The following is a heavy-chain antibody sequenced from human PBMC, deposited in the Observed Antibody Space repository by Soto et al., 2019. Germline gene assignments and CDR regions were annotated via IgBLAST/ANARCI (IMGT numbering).Heavy chain of an antibody. J-gene: IGHJ4*02. CDR3: ARRYLYSTSRLGELSSIDY. CDR1: GFTFSSYA. V-gene: IGHV3-30-3*01. D-gene: IGHD3-16*02. Sequence: PGGSLRLSCAASGFTFSSYAMHWVRQAPGKGLEWVAVISYDGSNKYYADSVKGRFTISRDNSKNTLYLQMNSLRAEDTAVYYCARRYLYSTSRLGELSSIDYWGQGTLVTFSS. CDR2: ISYDGSNK.